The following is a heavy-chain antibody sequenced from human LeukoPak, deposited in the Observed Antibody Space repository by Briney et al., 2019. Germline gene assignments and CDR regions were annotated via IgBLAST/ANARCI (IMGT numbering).Heavy chain of an antibody. V-gene: IGHV1-46*01. CDR2: INPSGGST. CDR1: GYTFTSYY. D-gene: IGHD6-13*01. CDR3: ARHLSSSWYWDALDM. J-gene: IGHJ3*02. Sequence: ASVKVSCKASGYTFTSYYMHWVRQAPGQGLEWMGLINPSGGSTSYAQKFQGRVTMTRDTSTSTVYMELSSLRSEDPAVYYCARHLSSSWYWDALDMWGEGPMVTVSS.